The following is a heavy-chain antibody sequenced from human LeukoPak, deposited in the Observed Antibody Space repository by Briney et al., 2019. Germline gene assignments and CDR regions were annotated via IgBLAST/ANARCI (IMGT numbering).Heavy chain of an antibody. CDR1: GFTFSGYY. CDR2: INPDKGDT. Sequence: ASVKVSCKASGFTFSGYYFHWLRQTPRQGFEWMGWINPDKGDTNFTQKFSGRVTLTRDTSMTTVYMELKSLTLDDSAVYFCARDLAPYGGYSIPAYWGQGTLITVSS. D-gene: IGHD4-23*01. V-gene: IGHV1-2*02. J-gene: IGHJ4*02. CDR3: ARDLAPYGGYSIPAY.